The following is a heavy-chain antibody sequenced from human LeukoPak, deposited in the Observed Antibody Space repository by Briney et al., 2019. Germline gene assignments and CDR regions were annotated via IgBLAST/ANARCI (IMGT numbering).Heavy chain of an antibody. Sequence: PGGSLRLSCAASGFTFSDYDMHWVRQATGKGLEWVSAIGTAGDTYYTGSVKGRFTISRENAKNSLYLQMNSLRAEDTAVYYCAKGGGSSCYSPSDYWGQGTLVTVSS. CDR1: GFTFSDYD. V-gene: IGHV3-13*01. D-gene: IGHD2-15*01. J-gene: IGHJ4*02. CDR3: AKGGGSSCYSPSDY. CDR2: IGTAGDT.